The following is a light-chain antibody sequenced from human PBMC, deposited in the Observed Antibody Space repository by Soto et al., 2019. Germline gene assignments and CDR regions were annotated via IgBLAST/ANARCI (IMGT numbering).Light chain of an antibody. Sequence: QSALTQPPSASGSPGQSVTISCTGTSSDVGAYKYVSWYQQYPGKAPKLMIYEVSKRPSGVPDRFSGSKSGNTASLTVSGLQADDADYYYCSSYVGSNIWVFGGGTKVTVL. J-gene: IGLJ3*02. CDR1: SSDVGAYKY. CDR2: EVS. V-gene: IGLV2-8*01. CDR3: SSYVGSNIWV.